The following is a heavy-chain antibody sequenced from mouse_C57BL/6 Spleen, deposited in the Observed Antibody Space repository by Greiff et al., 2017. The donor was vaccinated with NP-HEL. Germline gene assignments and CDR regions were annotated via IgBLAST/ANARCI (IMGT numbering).Heavy chain of an antibody. CDR3: ARTPTGGLYFDY. J-gene: IGHJ2*01. Sequence: VQLQQSGPELVKPGASVKMSCKASGYTFTGYYMRWVKQSTGKSLEWIGYIYPNNGGNGYNKKFKGKATLTVDKSSSTAYMELRSLTSEDSAVYYCARTPTGGLYFDYWGQGTTLTVSS. CDR2: IYPNNGGN. CDR1: GYTFTGYY. D-gene: IGHD4-1*02. V-gene: IGHV1-34*01.